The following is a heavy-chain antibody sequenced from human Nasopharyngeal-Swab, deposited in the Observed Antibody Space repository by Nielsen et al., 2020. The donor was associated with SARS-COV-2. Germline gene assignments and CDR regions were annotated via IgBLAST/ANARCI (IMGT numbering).Heavy chain of an antibody. Sequence: SETLSLTCTVSGGSISSYYWSWIRQPPGKGLEWIGYIYYSGSTNYNPSLKSRVTISVDTSKNQFSLKLSSVTAADTAVYYCARGGFDGGYLYRAFDIWGQGTMVTVSS. CDR3: ARGGFDGGYLYRAFDI. D-gene: IGHD1-26*01. V-gene: IGHV4-59*01. J-gene: IGHJ3*02. CDR2: IYYSGST. CDR1: GGSISSYY.